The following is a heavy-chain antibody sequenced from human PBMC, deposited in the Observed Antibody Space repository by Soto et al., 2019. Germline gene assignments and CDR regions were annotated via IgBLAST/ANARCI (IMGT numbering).Heavy chain of an antibody. Sequence: QVQLQESGPGLVKPSETLSLTCTVSGGSISSYYWSWIRQPPGKGLEWIGYIYYSGSTNYNPSLKSRVTMSVDTSKNQFSLKLTSVTAADTAVYYCARGFRTTFDYWGQGTLVTVSS. CDR3: ARGFRTTFDY. D-gene: IGHD1-1*01. CDR2: IYYSGST. V-gene: IGHV4-59*01. CDR1: GGSISSYY. J-gene: IGHJ4*02.